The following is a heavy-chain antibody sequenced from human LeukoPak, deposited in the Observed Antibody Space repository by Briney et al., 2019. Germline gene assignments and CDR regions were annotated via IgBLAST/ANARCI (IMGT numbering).Heavy chain of an antibody. CDR1: GYSFNSCYY. Sequence: SETLSLTCTVSGYSFNSCYYWGWIRQAPGKGLEWIGNIHHSGSTYYNPSLKSRVTISVDSSKNEFSLKLNSVTAADTAVYHCAKQRGATPYYFDYWGQGTLVTVSS. V-gene: IGHV4-38-2*02. CDR3: AKQRGATPYYFDY. J-gene: IGHJ4*02. D-gene: IGHD1-26*01. CDR2: IHHSGST.